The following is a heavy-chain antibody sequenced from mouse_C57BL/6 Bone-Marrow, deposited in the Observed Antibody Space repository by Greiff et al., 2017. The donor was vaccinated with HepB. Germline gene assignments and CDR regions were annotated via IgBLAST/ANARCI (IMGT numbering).Heavy chain of an antibody. Sequence: QVQLQQPGAELVMPGASVKLSCKASGYTFTSYWMHWVKQRPGQGLEWIGEIDPSDSYTNYNQKFKGKSTLTVDKSSSTAYMKLSSLTSEDSAVYYCARPPYYYGKGWYVDVWGTGTTVTVSS. CDR2: IDPSDSYT. V-gene: IGHV1-69*01. D-gene: IGHD1-1*01. J-gene: IGHJ1*03. CDR1: GYTFTSYW. CDR3: ARPPYYYGKGWYVDV.